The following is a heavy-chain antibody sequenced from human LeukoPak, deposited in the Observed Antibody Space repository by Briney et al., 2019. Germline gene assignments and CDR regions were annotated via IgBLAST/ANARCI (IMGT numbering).Heavy chain of an antibody. CDR3: AKSINLGPFDY. J-gene: IGHJ4*02. CDR1: GFTFSRHW. Sequence: GGSLRLSCTASGFTFSRHWISWVRQTPGKGLEWVANIKEDGSEQYYVDSVKGRFTMSRDNAKNSLYLQMNSLRAEDTALYYCAKSINLGPFDYWGQGTLVTVSS. D-gene: IGHD5-24*01. V-gene: IGHV3-7*03. CDR2: IKEDGSEQ.